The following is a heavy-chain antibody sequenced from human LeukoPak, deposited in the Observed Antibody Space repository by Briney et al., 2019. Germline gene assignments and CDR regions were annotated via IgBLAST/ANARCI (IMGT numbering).Heavy chain of an antibody. Sequence: PGGSLRLSCAASGFTFANYALTWVRQAPGKGLEWVSTVSGGGGVTYYAGSVKGRFTISRDNSKNTLYLQMNSLRAEDTAVYYCANLLLLWFGVDFDYWGQGTLVTVSS. CDR3: ANLLLLWFGVDFDY. CDR1: GFTFANYA. J-gene: IGHJ4*02. D-gene: IGHD3-10*01. CDR2: VSGGGGVT. V-gene: IGHV3-23*01.